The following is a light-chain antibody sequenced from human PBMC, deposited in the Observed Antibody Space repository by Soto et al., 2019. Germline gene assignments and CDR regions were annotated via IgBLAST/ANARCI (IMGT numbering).Light chain of an antibody. CDR1: QSVSSSY. J-gene: IGKJ1*01. Sequence: IGLTKSPDTLSLSPGERATLSCRASQSVSSSYLAWYQQKPGQAPRLLIYGASTRATGIPARFSGSGSGTEFTLTISGLQSEDFAVYYCQQYTNWPGTFGQRTKVDIK. CDR3: QQYTNWPGT. V-gene: IGKV3-15*01. CDR2: GAS.